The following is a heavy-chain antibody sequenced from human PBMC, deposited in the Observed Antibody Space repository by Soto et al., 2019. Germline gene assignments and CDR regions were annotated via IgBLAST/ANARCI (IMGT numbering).Heavy chain of an antibody. V-gene: IGHV3-30-3*01. CDR1: GFTFRHYI. D-gene: IGHD3-22*01. CDR2: ISYDGSNK. CDR3: ARYRCYYDSGGYWIVYGMDF. J-gene: IGHJ6*02. Sequence: GGSLRLSCAASGFTFRHYILHCVRQAPGKGLEWVAVISYDGSNKYYADSVKGRFTISRDNSKNTLYLQMNSLRAEDTAVYYCARYRCYYDSGGYWIVYGMDFWGQGTTVTVSS.